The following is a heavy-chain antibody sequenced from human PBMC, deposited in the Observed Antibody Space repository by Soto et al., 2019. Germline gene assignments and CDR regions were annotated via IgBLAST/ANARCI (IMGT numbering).Heavy chain of an antibody. CDR1: GFTFSSYA. J-gene: IGHJ4*02. D-gene: IGHD6-19*01. Sequence: GGSLRLSCAASGFTFSSYAMRWVRQAPGKGLEWLSGISSGGGSTYYADSVKGRFTISRDNSKNTLYLQMNSLSADDTAVYYCAKSSGYTNGWYADWGQGTLVTVSS. CDR2: ISSGGGST. CDR3: AKSSGYTNGWYAD. V-gene: IGHV3-23*01.